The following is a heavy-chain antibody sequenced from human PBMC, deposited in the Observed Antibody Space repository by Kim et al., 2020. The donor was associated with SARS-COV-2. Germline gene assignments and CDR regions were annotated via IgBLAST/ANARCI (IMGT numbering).Heavy chain of an antibody. CDR2: IYYSGST. CDR3: ARDNGSSGPNAFDI. CDR1: GGSISSYY. J-gene: IGHJ3*02. D-gene: IGHD3-22*01. V-gene: IGHV4-59*01. Sequence: SETLSLTCTVSGGSISSYYWSWIRQPPGKGLEWIGYIYYSGSTNYNPSLKSRVTISVDTSKNQFSLKLSSVTAADTAVYYCARDNGSSGPNAFDIWGQGT.